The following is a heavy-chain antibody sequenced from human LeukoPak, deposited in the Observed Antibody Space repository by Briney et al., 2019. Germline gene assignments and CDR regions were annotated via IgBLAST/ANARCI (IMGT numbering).Heavy chain of an antibody. D-gene: IGHD1/OR15-1a*01. Sequence: SETLSLTCTVSGGSISSSIYYWGWIRQPPGKGLEWIGSINYSGSTYYNPSLRSRVTISVDTSKNQFSLKLTSVTAADTAVHYRARHSIHSGENRLPFHIWGQGTVVTVSS. CDR2: INYSGST. CDR1: GGSISSSIYY. J-gene: IGHJ3*02. CDR3: ARHSIHSGENRLPFHI. V-gene: IGHV4-39*01.